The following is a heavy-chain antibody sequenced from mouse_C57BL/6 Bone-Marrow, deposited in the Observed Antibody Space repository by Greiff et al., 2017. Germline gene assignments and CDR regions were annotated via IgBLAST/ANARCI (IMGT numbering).Heavy chain of an antibody. CDR3: ARLLEGGFAY. V-gene: IGHV1-76*01. D-gene: IGHD2-14*01. J-gene: IGHJ3*01. CDR2: IYPGSGNT. Sequence: QVQLQQSGAELVRPGASVKLSCKASGYTFTDYYINWVKQRPGQGLEWIARIYPGSGNTYYNEKFKGKATLTAEKSSSTAYTQLSSLTSEDSAVYFCARLLEGGFAYWGQGTLVTVSA. CDR1: GYTFTDYY.